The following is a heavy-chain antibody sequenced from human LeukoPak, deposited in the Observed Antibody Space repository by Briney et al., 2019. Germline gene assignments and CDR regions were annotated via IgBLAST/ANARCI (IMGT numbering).Heavy chain of an antibody. J-gene: IGHJ4*02. V-gene: IGHV3-33*01. CDR3: AREFGELYIDY. CDR1: GFIIGTYG. Sequence: PGGSLRLSCAASGFIIGTYGMRWVRQAPGKGLDWVAVIWYDGSSQYYADSVKGRFTISRDNSKNTLYLQMNSLTAEDTAVYYCAREFGELYIDYWGQGTLVTVSS. CDR2: IWYDGSSQ. D-gene: IGHD3-10*01.